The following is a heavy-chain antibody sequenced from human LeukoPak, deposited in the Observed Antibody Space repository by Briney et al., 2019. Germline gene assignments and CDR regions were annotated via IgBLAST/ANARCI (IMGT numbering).Heavy chain of an antibody. D-gene: IGHD5-18*01. J-gene: IGHJ4*02. Sequence: EASVKVSCKTSGYTFTIYGMRWVRQAPGQRLEWMGWISTYNDNTNYAQKFRGRVTMTTDTSTSPVYMELRSLRSDDTAIYYCARQVDTTMALPDYWGQGTLVTVSS. CDR1: GYTFTIYG. CDR3: ARQVDTTMALPDY. CDR2: ISTYNDNT. V-gene: IGHV1-18*01.